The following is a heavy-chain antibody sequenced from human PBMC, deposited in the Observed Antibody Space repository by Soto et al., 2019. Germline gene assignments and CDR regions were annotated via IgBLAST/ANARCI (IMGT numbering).Heavy chain of an antibody. CDR2: ISGSGGST. CDR3: AKAPSRSSGWYGMDV. V-gene: IGHV3-23*01. D-gene: IGHD6-19*01. CDR1: GFTFSSYA. J-gene: IGHJ6*02. Sequence: GXLRLSCASSGFTFSSYAMSWVLQSPGKGLEWVSAISGSGGSTYYADSVKGRFTISRDNSKNTLYLQMNSLRAEDTAVYYCAKAPSRSSGWYGMDVWGQGTTVTVSS.